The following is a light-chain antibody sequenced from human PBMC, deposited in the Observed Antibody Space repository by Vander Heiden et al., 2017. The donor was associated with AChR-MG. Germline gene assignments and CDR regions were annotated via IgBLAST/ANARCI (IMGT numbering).Light chain of an antibody. V-gene: IGLV1-40*01. CDR1: SSNIGAGYH. J-gene: IGLJ2*01. Sequence: QSVLTQPPSLSGAPGQRVTISCTGSSSNIGAGYHVHWYQQLPGTAPKLRIYANTNRPSGVSDRFSGSKSDTSASLAITGLQADDEADYDCQSYDGSLSGSIFGGGTKLTVL. CDR3: QSYDGSLSGSI. CDR2: ANT.